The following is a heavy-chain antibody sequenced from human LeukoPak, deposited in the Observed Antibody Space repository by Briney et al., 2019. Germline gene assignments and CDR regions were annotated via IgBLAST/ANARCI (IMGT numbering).Heavy chain of an antibody. V-gene: IGHV3-74*03. CDR3: ARPSFRSGSYFDH. J-gene: IGHJ4*02. CDR1: GFTFSNYW. CDR2: INSDGIST. Sequence: GGSLRLSCAASGFTFSNYWMHWVRQAPGKGLVWVSRINSDGISTTYADSVKGRFTISRDNAKGTLYLQMNSLRAEDTAVYYCARPSFRSGSYFDHWGQGTLVTVSS. D-gene: IGHD3-3*01.